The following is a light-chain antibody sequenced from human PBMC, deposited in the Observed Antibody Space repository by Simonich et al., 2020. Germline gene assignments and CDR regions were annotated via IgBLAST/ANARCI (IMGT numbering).Light chain of an antibody. Sequence: DIVMTQSPATLSVSPGERATISCRASQSVSSNLAWYQQKPGQAPRLLIYGASTRATGIPARFSGSGSGTECTLTISSLQSEDFAVYYCQQYNNWPPLTFGGGTKVEIK. CDR3: QQYNNWPPLT. J-gene: IGKJ4*01. CDR1: QSVSSN. CDR2: GAS. V-gene: IGKV3-15*01.